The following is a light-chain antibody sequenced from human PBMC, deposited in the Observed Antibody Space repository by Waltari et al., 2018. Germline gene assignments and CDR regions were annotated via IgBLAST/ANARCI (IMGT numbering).Light chain of an antibody. Sequence: IVLTQSPGTLSLSPGVRATLSCRASQRISRYLVWYQQKPGQAPRLLIYEASRRATGIPDRFSGSGSGTDFSLTISRLEPEDFAVYYCQNYERLPATFGQGTKVEIK. CDR3: QNYERLPAT. V-gene: IGKV3-20*01. J-gene: IGKJ1*01. CDR2: EAS. CDR1: QRISRY.